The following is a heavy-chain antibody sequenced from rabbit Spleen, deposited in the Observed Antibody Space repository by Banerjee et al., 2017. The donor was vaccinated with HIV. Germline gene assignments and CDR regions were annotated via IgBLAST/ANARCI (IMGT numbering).Heavy chain of an antibody. CDR1: GFTLSSYYM. D-gene: IGHD8-1*01. J-gene: IGHJ4*01. Sequence: QEQLEESAGGLVQPGGSLKLSCKASGFTLSSYYMNWVRQAPGKGLEWIACINIVTGKSVYASWAKGRFIMSRTSSTTVTLQMTSLTAADTATYFCARDLVVVIGWNFNLWGQGTLVTVS. CDR3: ARDLVVVIGWNFNL. V-gene: IGHV1S45*01. CDR2: INIVTGKS.